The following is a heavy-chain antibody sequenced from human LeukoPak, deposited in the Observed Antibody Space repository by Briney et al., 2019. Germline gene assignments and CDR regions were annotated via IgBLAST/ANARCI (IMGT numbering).Heavy chain of an antibody. Sequence: SETLSLTCAVYGGSFSGYYWNWIRQPPGKGLEWIGEINHSGSTNYNPSLKSRVTISVDTSKNQFSLKLSSVTAADTAVYYCARLGHFDYYYYMDVWGKGTTVTVSS. D-gene: IGHD3-3*02. CDR2: INHSGST. CDR1: GGSFSGYY. CDR3: ARLGHFDYYYYMDV. V-gene: IGHV4-34*01. J-gene: IGHJ6*03.